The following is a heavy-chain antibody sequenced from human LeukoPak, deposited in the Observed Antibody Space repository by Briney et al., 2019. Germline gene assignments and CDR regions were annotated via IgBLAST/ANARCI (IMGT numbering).Heavy chain of an antibody. CDR2: ISSGRST. CDR3: ARVLRYCSGGNCYSGGLGYMDV. Sequence: GGSLRLSCAASGFTFSSYAMSWVRQAPGKGLEWVSVISSGRSTYYADSVKGRFTISRDNSKNTLYLQMNSLRAEDTAVYYCARVLRYCSGGNCYSGGLGYMDVWGKGTTVTISS. D-gene: IGHD2-15*01. J-gene: IGHJ6*03. CDR1: GFTFSSYA. V-gene: IGHV3-23*01.